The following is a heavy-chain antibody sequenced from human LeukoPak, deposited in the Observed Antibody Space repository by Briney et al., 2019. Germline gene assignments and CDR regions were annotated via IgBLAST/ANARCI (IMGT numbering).Heavy chain of an antibody. V-gene: IGHV3-74*01. Sequence: GGSLRLSCAASGFTFSTYWMHWVRQAPGKRLVWVSRISSDGSIAINADSVEGRFTVSRDNAKNTLYLQMNSLRVEDTAVYYCARADYGGNSDFHYWGQGTLVTVSS. CDR1: GFTFSTYW. J-gene: IGHJ4*02. D-gene: IGHD4-23*01. CDR3: ARADYGGNSDFHY. CDR2: ISSDGSIA.